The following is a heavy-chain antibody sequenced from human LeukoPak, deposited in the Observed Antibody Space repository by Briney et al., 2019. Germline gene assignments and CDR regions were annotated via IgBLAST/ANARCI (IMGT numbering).Heavy chain of an antibody. CDR1: GFRFSNFW. V-gene: IGHV3-7*01. CDR3: ARYSSGWSKDY. CDR2: IRPDGSEK. Sequence: PGGSLRLSCAASGFRFSNFWMSWVRQAPGKGLEWVANIRPDGSEKYYADSVKGQFTISRDNAENSLYLQMNSLRAEDTALYYCARYSSGWSKDYWGQGTLVTVTS. J-gene: IGHJ4*02. D-gene: IGHD6-19*01.